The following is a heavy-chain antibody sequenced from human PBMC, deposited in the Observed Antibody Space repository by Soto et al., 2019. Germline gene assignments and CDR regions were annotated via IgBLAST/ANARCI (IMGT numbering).Heavy chain of an antibody. CDR3: AHWNCSGGSCYDY. CDR1: GGSFSGYY. V-gene: IGHV4-34*01. J-gene: IGHJ4*02. CDR2: INHSGST. D-gene: IGHD2-15*01. Sequence: QVQLQQWGAGLLKPSETLSLTCAVYGGSFSGYYWSWIRQPPGKGLEWIGEINHSGSTNYNPSLKRLVTISVDTSKNQFSLKLSSVTAADTAVYYCAHWNCSGGSCYDYWGQGTLVTVSS.